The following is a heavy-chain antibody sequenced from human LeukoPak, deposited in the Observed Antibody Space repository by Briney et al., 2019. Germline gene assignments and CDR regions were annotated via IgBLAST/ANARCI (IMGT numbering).Heavy chain of an antibody. CDR1: GDSVSSNSAA. V-gene: IGHV6-1*01. D-gene: IGHD6-13*01. Sequence: SQTLSLTCAISGDSVSSNSAAWNWIRQSPSRGVEWLGRTYYRSKWYNDYAGSVQGRIIINPDTSKNQFSLQLNSVTPEDTAVYYCARASYSSSRTYYYYYMDVWGKGTTVTVSS. CDR2: TYYRSKWYN. J-gene: IGHJ6*03. CDR3: ARASYSSSRTYYYYYMDV.